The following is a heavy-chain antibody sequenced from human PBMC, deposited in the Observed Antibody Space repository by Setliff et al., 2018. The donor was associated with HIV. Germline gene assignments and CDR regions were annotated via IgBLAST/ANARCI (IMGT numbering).Heavy chain of an antibody. V-gene: IGHV4-39*01. J-gene: IGHJ4*02. D-gene: IGHD3-22*01. CDR2: IYYSGST. Sequence: SETLSPTCTVSGGSISSSGYFWGWIRQPPGKGLEWIGSIYYSGSTYYNPSLKSRVTISVDTSENQFSLKLSSVTAADTAVYYCARRYYDSSGYYYPFDYWGQGTLVTVSS. CDR1: GGSISSSGYF. CDR3: ARRYYDSSGYYYPFDY.